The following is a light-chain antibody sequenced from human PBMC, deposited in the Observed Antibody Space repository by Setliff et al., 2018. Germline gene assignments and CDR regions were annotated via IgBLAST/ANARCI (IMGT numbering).Light chain of an antibody. Sequence: DIVLTQSPDTLSLSPGERATFSCRASQSVSSSYLAWYQQKRGQAPRLLIYGASSRATGIPDRFSGSGSGTDFTLIIGRLEPEDSALYCCQQYGNAPWTVGQGTKVDIK. J-gene: IGKJ1*01. V-gene: IGKV3-20*01. CDR2: GAS. CDR3: QQYGNAPWT. CDR1: QSVSSSY.